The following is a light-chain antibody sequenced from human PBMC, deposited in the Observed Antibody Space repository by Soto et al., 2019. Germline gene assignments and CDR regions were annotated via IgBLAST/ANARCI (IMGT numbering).Light chain of an antibody. V-gene: IGKV1-5*01. CDR3: HQYKSFPWT. Sequence: DIQMTQSPATLSASVGDRVTITCRASQSLNTYLAWYQQKPGRAPKVLIYDASSLESEVPSRFSGSGSGTEFTLTISSLQPDDLAIYYCHQYKSFPWTFGQGTKVEIK. CDR2: DAS. J-gene: IGKJ1*01. CDR1: QSLNTY.